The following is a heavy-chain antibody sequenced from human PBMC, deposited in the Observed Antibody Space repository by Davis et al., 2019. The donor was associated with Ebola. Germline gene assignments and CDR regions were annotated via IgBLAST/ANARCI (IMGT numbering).Heavy chain of an antibody. CDR2: ITCSGASI. J-gene: IGHJ3*01. CDR3: AAELTGDAFDV. V-gene: IGHV3-21*04. D-gene: IGHD3-9*01. CDR1: GFTFSSYS. Sequence: PGGSLRLSCAASGFTFSSYSMNWVRQAPGKGLEWVSSITCSGASINYADSVKDRFTISRDNAKNSLFLQMNNLRADDTAVYYCAAELTGDAFDVWGRGTMVTVSS.